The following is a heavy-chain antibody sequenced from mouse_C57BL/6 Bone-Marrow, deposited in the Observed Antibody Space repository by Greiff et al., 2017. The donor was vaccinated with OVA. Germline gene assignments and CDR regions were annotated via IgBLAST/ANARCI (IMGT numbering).Heavy chain of an antibody. Sequence: EVKLVESGEGLVKPGGSLKLSCAASGFTFSSYAMSWVRQTPEQRLEWVAYISSGGDYIYYADTVKGRFTISRDNARNTLYLQMSSLKSEDTAMYYCTRDGYYAMDYWGQGTAVTVSS. CDR3: TRDGYYAMDY. J-gene: IGHJ4*01. CDR2: ISSGGDYI. D-gene: IGHD2-3*01. V-gene: IGHV5-9-1*02. CDR1: GFTFSSYA.